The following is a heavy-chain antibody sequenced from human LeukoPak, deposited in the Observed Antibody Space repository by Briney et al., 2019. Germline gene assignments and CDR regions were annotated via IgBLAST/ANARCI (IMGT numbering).Heavy chain of an antibody. Sequence: SQTLSLTCTVSGGSISSGNYYWSWIRQHPGKGLEWIGYIYYSGSTYYNPSLESRVTISVDTSKNQFSLKLSSVTAADTAVYYCARDQPPYAFDIWGQGTMVTVSS. CDR2: IYYSGST. J-gene: IGHJ3*02. CDR3: ARDQPPYAFDI. CDR1: GGSISSGNYY. V-gene: IGHV4-31*03.